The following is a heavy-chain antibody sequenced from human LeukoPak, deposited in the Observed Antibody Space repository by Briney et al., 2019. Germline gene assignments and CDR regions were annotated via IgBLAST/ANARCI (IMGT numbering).Heavy chain of an antibody. CDR3: ARGMGYYYGSGSYSYFDY. D-gene: IGHD3-10*01. J-gene: IGHJ4*02. V-gene: IGHV3-21*01. CDR1: GFTFSSYS. CDR2: ISSSSSYI. Sequence: GGSLRLSCAASGFTFSSYSMNWVRQAPGKGLEGVSSISSSSSYIYYADSVKGRFTISRDNAKNSLYLQMNSLRAEDTAVYYCARGMGYYYGSGSYSYFDYWGQGTLVTVSS.